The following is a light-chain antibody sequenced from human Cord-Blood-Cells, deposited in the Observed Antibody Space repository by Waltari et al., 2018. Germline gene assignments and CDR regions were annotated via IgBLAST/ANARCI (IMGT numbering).Light chain of an antibody. J-gene: IGKJ2*01. V-gene: IGKV1-39*01. CDR1: QSISSY. Sequence: DIQMTPSPSSLSASVGERVTITCRASQSISSYLNWYQQKPGKAPKLLIYAASSLQSGVPSRFSGSGSGTDFTLTISSLQPEDFATYYCQQSYSTPYTFGQGTKLEIK. CDR2: AAS. CDR3: QQSYSTPYT.